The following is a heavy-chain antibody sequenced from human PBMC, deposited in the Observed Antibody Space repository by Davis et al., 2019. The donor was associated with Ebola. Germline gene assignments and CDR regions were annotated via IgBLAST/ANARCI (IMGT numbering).Heavy chain of an antibody. D-gene: IGHD1-20*01. CDR1: GYSFTTYG. V-gene: IGHV7-4-1*02. CDR2: INTNTGNP. CDR3: ARDRFVANWKNFDY. Sequence: AASVKVSCKASGYSFTTYGIHWVRQAPGQGLEWMGWINTNTGNPTYAQGFTGRFVFSLDTSVSTAYLQISSLKAEDTAVYYCARDRFVANWKNFDYWGQGTLVTVSS. J-gene: IGHJ4*02.